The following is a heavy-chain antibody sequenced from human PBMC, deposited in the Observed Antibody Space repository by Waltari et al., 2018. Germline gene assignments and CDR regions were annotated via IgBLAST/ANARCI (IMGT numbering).Heavy chain of an antibody. D-gene: IGHD1-26*01. CDR2: IYHSGST. J-gene: IGHJ4*02. V-gene: IGHV4-38-2*02. Sequence: QVQLQESGPGLVKPSETLSLTCTVSGYSISSGYYWGWIRQPPGKGLEWIGSIYHSGSTYYNPSLKSRVTISVDTSKNQFSLKLSSVTAADTAVYYCARTPGGSYGFWPFDYWGQGTLVTVSS. CDR1: GYSISSGYY. CDR3: ARTPGGSYGFWPFDY.